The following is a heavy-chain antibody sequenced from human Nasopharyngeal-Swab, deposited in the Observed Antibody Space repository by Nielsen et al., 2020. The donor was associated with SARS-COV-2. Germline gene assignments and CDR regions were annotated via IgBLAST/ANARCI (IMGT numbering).Heavy chain of an antibody. D-gene: IGHD1-1*01. CDR2: IYYSGST. J-gene: IGHJ4*02. CDR3: ANNLPFDY. Sequence: SETLSLTCTVSGGSISSSSYYWGWIRQPPGKGLEWIGSIYYSGSTYYNPSLKSRVTISVDTSKNQFSLKLSSVTAADTAVYYCANNLPFDYWGQGTLVTVSS. V-gene: IGHV4-39*01. CDR1: GGSISSSSYY.